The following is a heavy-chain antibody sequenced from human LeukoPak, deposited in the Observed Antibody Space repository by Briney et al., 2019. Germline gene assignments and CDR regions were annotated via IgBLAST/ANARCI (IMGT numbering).Heavy chain of an antibody. CDR2: IIPIFGTA. V-gene: IGHV1-69*13. D-gene: IGHD1-14*01. CDR1: GGTSSSYA. CDR3: ARHRGKTNHFDY. J-gene: IGHJ4*02. Sequence: ASVKVSCKASGGTSSSYAISWVRQAPGQGLEWMGGIIPIFGTANYAQKFQGRVTITADESTSTAYMELSSLRSEDTAVYYCARHRGKTNHFDYWGQGTLVTVSS.